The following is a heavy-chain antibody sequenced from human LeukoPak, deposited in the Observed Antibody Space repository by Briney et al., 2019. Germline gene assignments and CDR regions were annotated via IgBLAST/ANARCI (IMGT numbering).Heavy chain of an antibody. CDR1: GFTFSRYW. Sequence: GGSLRLSCAASGFTFSRYWMSWVRQAPGKGLEWVANIKQDGSEKYYVDSVKGRFTISRDNAKNSLYLQMNSLRAEDTAVYFCSRDGECSNLLDNWGQGTLVTVSS. J-gene: IGHJ4*02. V-gene: IGHV3-7*01. CDR2: IKQDGSEK. CDR3: SRDGECSNLLDN. D-gene: IGHD2-2*03.